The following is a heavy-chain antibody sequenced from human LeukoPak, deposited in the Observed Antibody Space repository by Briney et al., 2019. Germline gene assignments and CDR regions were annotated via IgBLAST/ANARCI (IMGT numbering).Heavy chain of an antibody. CDR3: AKERCSGSACYIFDS. V-gene: IGHV3-30*18. Sequence: PGGSLRLSCAAPGFTFSNFGMHWVRQTPGKGLECVAVISYDGSNTYYADSVKGRFTISRDNSKNTLHLQMSSLGVEDTAVYYCAKERCSGSACYIFDSWGQGTLVIVSA. CDR2: ISYDGSNT. J-gene: IGHJ4*02. D-gene: IGHD2-15*01. CDR1: GFTFSNFG.